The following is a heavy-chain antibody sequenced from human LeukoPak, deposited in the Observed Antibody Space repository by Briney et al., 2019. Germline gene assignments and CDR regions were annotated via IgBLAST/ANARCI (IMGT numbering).Heavy chain of an antibody. D-gene: IGHD6-13*01. Sequence: GGSLRLSCAASGFSFSSYAMSWVRQAPGKGLEWVSAISGSGGNTYYADSVRGRFTISRDDSKNTLYLQMNSLRAEDTAIYYCAKVSWANYFDYWGQGTLVTVSS. J-gene: IGHJ4*02. CDR2: ISGSGGNT. CDR1: GFSFSSYA. CDR3: AKVSWANYFDY. V-gene: IGHV3-23*01.